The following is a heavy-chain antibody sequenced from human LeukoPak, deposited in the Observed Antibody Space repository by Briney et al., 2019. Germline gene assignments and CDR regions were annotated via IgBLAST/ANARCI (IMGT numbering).Heavy chain of an antibody. V-gene: IGHV1-18*01. CDR2: ISGYSGNT. CDR3: ARGYSSGRDYYFDY. D-gene: IGHD6-19*01. J-gene: IGHJ4*02. CDR1: GYTFTTYS. Sequence: ASVKVSCKASGYTFTTYSVNWVRQAPGQGLEWVGWISGYSGNTNYAQKLQGRVTMTTDTSTSTAYMELRSLRSDDTAIYYCARGYSSGRDYYFDYWGQGTLVTVSS.